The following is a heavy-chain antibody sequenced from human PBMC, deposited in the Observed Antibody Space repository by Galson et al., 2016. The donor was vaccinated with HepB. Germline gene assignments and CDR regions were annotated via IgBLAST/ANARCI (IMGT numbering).Heavy chain of an antibody. Sequence: RLSCAASGXVFSNFGLRWVRQAPGKGLEWVASISTRRTTYYSDSVQGRFTISRDNSNNTLYLQMNGLRAEDTAVYYCAKERLVRRIFDHWGQGTLLTVSS. CDR3: AKERLVRRIFDH. CDR1: GXVFSNFG. CDR2: ISTRRTT. V-gene: IGHV3-23*01. J-gene: IGHJ4*02. D-gene: IGHD1-1*01.